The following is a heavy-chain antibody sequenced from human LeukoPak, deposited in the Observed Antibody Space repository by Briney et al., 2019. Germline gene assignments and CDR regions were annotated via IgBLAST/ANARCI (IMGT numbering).Heavy chain of an antibody. V-gene: IGHV4-30-2*06. CDR3: ARGDDILTRSGRIFDY. CDR1: GSSLSSGGFS. D-gene: IGHD3-9*01. CDR2: IYCSGST. J-gene: IGHJ4*02. Sequence: PSETLSLTCTVSGSSLSSGGFSWSWIRQSRGKGRECIGYIYCSGSTYYNPSLKSRVTISGDRSKNQISLELTSVTAADTAVYYCARGDDILTRSGRIFDYWGQGTQVTVSS.